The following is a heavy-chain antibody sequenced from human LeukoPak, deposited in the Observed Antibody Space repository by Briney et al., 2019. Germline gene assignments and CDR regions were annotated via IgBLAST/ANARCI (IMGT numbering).Heavy chain of an antibody. CDR1: GYTFTSYG. V-gene: IGHV1-18*01. CDR3: ARDPLEYYYDSSGLDY. CDR2: ISAYNGNT. J-gene: IGHJ4*02. Sequence: GASVKVSCKASGYTFTSYGISWVRQAPGQGLEWMGWISAYNGNTNYAQKLQGRVTMTTDTSTSTAYMELRSLRSDDTAVYYCARDPLEYYYDSSGLDYWGQGTLVTVSS. D-gene: IGHD3-22*01.